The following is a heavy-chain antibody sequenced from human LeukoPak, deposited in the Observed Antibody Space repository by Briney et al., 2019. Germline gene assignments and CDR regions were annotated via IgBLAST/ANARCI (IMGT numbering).Heavy chain of an antibody. Sequence: SETLSLTCTVSGGSISRYYWSWIRQPPGKGLGWIGYIYYSGSTNYTPSLKSRVTISVDTSKNQFSLKLSSVTAADTAVYYCARRAYGSGSFSNYWYFDLWGRGTLVTVSS. V-gene: IGHV4-59*08. D-gene: IGHD3-10*01. J-gene: IGHJ2*01. CDR2: IYYSGST. CDR1: GGSISRYY. CDR3: ARRAYGSGSFSNYWYFDL.